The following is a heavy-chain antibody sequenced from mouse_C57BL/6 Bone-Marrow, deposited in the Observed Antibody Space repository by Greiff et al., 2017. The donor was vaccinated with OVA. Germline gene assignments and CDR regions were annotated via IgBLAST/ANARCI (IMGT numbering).Heavy chain of an antibody. CDR2: IYPGSGST. CDR3: ASYDGYSYYFDY. J-gene: IGHJ2*01. Sequence: QVQLQQPGAELVKPGASVKMSCKASGYTFTSYWITWVKQRPGQGLEGIGDIYPGSGSTKYNEKLKSKATLPVDPSSSTASMQLSSLTSDDAAVYYCASYDGYSYYFDYWGPGTTLTVSS. V-gene: IGHV1-55*01. D-gene: IGHD2-3*01. CDR1: GYTFTSYW.